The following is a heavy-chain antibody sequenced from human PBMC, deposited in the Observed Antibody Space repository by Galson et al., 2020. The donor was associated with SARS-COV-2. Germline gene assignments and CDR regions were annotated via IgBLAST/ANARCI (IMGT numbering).Heavy chain of an antibody. CDR1: GCTFRSYA. CDR3: ASPVPAAMRYYYYYYMDV. D-gene: IGHD2-2*01. Sequence: KISCKSSGCTFRSYAISWVRQAPGPGLEWVGGIIPIFGTANYAQKFQGRVTITADKSTRTAYMGLSSLRCGDTAVYYCASPVPAAMRYYYYYYMDVGGKGTTVTVSS. V-gene: IGHV1-69*06. CDR2: IIPIFGTA. J-gene: IGHJ6*03.